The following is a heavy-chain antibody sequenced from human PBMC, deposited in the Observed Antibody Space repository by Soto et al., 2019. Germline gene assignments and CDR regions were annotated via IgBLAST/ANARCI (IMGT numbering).Heavy chain of an antibody. CDR2: IYYSGST. J-gene: IGHJ4*02. D-gene: IGHD2-15*01. Sequence: QVQLQESGPGLVKPSQTLSLTCTVSGGSISSGGYYWSWIRQHPGKGLEWIGYIYYSGSTYYNPSLKIRVTISVDTSKNQCSLKLSSVTAADTAVYYCARVGAVVVVAATGGGFDYWGQGTLVTVSS. V-gene: IGHV4-31*03. CDR3: ARVGAVVVVAATGGGFDY. CDR1: GGSISSGGYY.